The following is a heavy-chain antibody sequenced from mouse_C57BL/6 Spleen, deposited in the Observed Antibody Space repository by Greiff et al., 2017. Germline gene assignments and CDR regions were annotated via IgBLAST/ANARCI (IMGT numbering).Heavy chain of an antibody. Sequence: EVQLQESGPGLVKPSQSLSLTCSVTGYSITSGYYWNWIRQFPGNKLEWMGYISYDGSNNYNPSLKNRISITRDTSKNQFFLKLNSVTTEDTATYYCARAGFYYYGSSYEDYWGQGTTLTVSS. CDR3: ARAGFYYYGSSYEDY. V-gene: IGHV3-6*01. CDR1: GYSITSGYY. J-gene: IGHJ2*01. D-gene: IGHD1-1*01. CDR2: ISYDGSN.